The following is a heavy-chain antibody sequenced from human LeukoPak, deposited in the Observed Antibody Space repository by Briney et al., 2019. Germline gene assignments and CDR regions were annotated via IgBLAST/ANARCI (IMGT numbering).Heavy chain of an antibody. CDR1: GGSFSGYY. J-gene: IGHJ6*03. CDR3: ARDLRQRYYDSSGYYYYYMDV. CDR2: INHSGST. D-gene: IGHD3-22*01. V-gene: IGHV4-34*01. Sequence: SETLSLTCAVYGGSFSGYYWSWIRQPPGKGLEWIGEINHSGSTNYNPSLKSRVTISVDTSKNQFSLKLSSVTAADTAVYYCARDLRQRYYDSSGYYYYYMDVWGKGTTVTVSS.